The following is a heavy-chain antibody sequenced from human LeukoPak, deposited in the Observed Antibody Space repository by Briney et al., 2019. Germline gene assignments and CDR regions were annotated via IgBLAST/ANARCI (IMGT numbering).Heavy chain of an antibody. CDR2: TYYRSKWYN. V-gene: IGHV6-1*01. Sequence: SQTLSLTCAISGDSVSSNSAAWNWIRQSPSRGLEWLGRTYYRSKWYNDYAVSVKSRITINPDTSKNQFSLKLSSVTAADTAVYYCARDIGYSYGYNGGGWFDPWGQGTLVTVSS. D-gene: IGHD5-18*01. CDR3: ARDIGYSYGYNGGGWFDP. J-gene: IGHJ5*02. CDR1: GDSVSSNSAA.